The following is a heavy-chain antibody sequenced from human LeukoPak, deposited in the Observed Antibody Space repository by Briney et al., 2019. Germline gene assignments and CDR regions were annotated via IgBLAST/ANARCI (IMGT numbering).Heavy chain of an antibody. CDR2: IYYSGST. V-gene: IGHV4-39*07. D-gene: IGHD1-26*01. Sequence: SETLSLTCTVSGGSISSSSYYWGWLRQPPGKGLEWIGSIYYSGSTYYNPSLKSRVTISVDTSKNQFSLKLSSVTAADTAVYYCARSLSGSRRSDYWGQGTLVTVSS. J-gene: IGHJ4*02. CDR3: ARSLSGSRRSDY. CDR1: GGSISSSSYY.